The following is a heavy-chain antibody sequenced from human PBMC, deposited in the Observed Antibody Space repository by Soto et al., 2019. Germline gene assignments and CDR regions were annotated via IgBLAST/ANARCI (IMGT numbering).Heavy chain of an antibody. V-gene: IGHV3-66*01. CDR2: IYSGGTT. CDR3: ARDRTVTTHYYYYGMDV. J-gene: IGHJ6*02. CDR1: GFTVSSNY. D-gene: IGHD4-17*01. Sequence: GGSLRLSCAASGFTVSSNYMSWVRQAPGKGLEWVSVIYSGGTTYYADSVKGRFTISRDNSKNTLYLQMNSLRAEDTAVYYCARDRTVTTHYYYYGMDVWGQGTTVTVSS.